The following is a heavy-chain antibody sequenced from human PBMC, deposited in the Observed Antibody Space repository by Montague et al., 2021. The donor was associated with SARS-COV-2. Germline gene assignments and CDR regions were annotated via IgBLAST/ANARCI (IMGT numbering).Heavy chain of an antibody. CDR1: GFTFNSYA. D-gene: IGHD3-9*01. CDR2: IGGSGDYT. CDR3: ANHGGLLRTFDWSY. J-gene: IGHJ4*02. Sequence: SMRISCAASGFTFNSYAMSWVRQAPGKGLEWVSGIGGSGDYTHYADSVRGRFTISRDNSKNTLFLQMDNLRGDDTAVYYCANHGGLLRTFDWSYWGQGTLVTVSS. V-gene: IGHV3-23*01.